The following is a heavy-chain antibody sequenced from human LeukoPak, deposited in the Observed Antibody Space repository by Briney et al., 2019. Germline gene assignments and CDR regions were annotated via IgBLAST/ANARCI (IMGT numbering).Heavy chain of an antibody. Sequence: PGGSLRLSCVASGFTYSHNGMHWVRQVPGKGLEWVAFIQYDGNTIFYADSVKGRFTISRDNSKNTLYLQMNSLRTDDTAVYYCARLHSSGWYNRFDYWGQGTLVTVSS. CDR2: IQYDGNTI. V-gene: IGHV3-30*02. CDR3: ARLHSSGWYNRFDY. D-gene: IGHD6-19*01. J-gene: IGHJ4*02. CDR1: GFTYSHNG.